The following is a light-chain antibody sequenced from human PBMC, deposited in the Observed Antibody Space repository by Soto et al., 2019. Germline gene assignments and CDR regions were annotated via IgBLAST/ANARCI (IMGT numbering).Light chain of an antibody. Sequence: EIVLTQSPATLSLSPWERATLSCRASQSVTSTYLAWYQQKPGQAPRLLIYGASSRAIGIPDRFSGSVSGSDFILTINRLEPEDFAVYYCQQYGSSPITFGQGTRLEIK. J-gene: IGKJ5*01. CDR2: GAS. CDR1: QSVTSTY. V-gene: IGKV3-20*01. CDR3: QQYGSSPIT.